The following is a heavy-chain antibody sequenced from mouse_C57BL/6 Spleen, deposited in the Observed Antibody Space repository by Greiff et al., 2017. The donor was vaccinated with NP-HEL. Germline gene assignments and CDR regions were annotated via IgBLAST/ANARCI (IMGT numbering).Heavy chain of an antibody. CDR1: GYTFTSYW. CDR2: IDPSDSYT. J-gene: IGHJ4*01. CDR3: ARTHITAASVYAMDY. Sequence: VQLQQPGAELVMPGASVKLSCKASGYTFTSYWMHWVKQRPGQGLEWIGEIDPSDSYTNYNQKFKGKATLTVDKSSSTAYMQLSSLTSEDSAVXYCARTHITAASVYAMDYWGQGTSVTVSS. V-gene: IGHV1-69*01. D-gene: IGHD1-2*01.